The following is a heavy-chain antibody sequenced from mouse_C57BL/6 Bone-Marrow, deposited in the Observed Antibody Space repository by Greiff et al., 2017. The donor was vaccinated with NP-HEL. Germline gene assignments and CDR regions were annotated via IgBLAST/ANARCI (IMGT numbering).Heavy chain of an antibody. Sequence: EVQLQESGGGLVQPGGSLKLSCAASGFTFSDYYMYWVRQTPEKRLEWVAYISNGGGSTYYPDTVKGRFTISRDNAKNTLYLQMSRLKSEDTAMYYCARHWDLRPFACWGQGTLVTVSA. CDR3: ARHWDLRPFAC. D-gene: IGHD2-12*01. CDR1: GFTFSDYY. J-gene: IGHJ3*01. CDR2: ISNGGGST. V-gene: IGHV5-12*01.